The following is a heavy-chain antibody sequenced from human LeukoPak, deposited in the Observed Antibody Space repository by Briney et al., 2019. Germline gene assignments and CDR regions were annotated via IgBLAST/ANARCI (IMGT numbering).Heavy chain of an antibody. V-gene: IGHV3-7*01. D-gene: IGHD3-16*01. CDR3: AREGTYYEYVWGSSP. Sequence: PGGSLRLSCTASGFTFSSYWMSWVRQAPGKGLEWVANIKHDGSEKYYVDSVKGRFTISRDNAKNSLYLQMNSLRAEDTAVYYCAREGTYYEYVWGSSPGGRGTLVTVSS. CDR1: GFTFSSYW. CDR2: IKHDGSEK. J-gene: IGHJ4*02.